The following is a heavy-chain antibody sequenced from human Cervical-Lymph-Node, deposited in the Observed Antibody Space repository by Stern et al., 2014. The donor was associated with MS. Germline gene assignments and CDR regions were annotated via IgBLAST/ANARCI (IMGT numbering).Heavy chain of an antibody. V-gene: IGHV3-21*01. CDR1: GFTFSSYS. J-gene: IGHJ4*02. CDR3: ARERIAVAGNPLDY. D-gene: IGHD6-19*01. CDR2: ISSSSSYI. Sequence: EVQLVESGGGLVKPGGSLRLSCAASGFTFSSYSMNWVRQAPGKGLEWVSSISSSSSYIYYADSVKGRFTISRDNAKNSLYLQMNSLRAEGTAVYYCARERIAVAGNPLDYWGQGTLVTVSS.